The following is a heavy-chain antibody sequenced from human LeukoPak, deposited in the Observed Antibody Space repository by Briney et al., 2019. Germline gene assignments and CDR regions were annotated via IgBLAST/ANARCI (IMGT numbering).Heavy chain of an antibody. Sequence: GGSLRLSCAASGFTFSTYAMSWVRQAPGKGLERVSAISDSGGGTYYADSVKGRFTISRDNSKNTLYLQMNSLRDDDTALYFCAKDRIVGAPLDCWGQGTLVTVSS. CDR2: ISDSGGGT. J-gene: IGHJ4*02. D-gene: IGHD1-26*01. CDR3: AKDRIVGAPLDC. V-gene: IGHV3-23*01. CDR1: GFTFSTYA.